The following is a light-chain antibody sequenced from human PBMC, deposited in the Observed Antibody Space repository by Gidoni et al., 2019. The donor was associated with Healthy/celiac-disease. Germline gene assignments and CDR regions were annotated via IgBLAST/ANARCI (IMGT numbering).Light chain of an antibody. Sequence: DIHMPQSPSAMSASVGDRVTITFRASQGISNYLAWFQQKPGKVPKLLIYAASSLQSGVPSRFSGSGSGTEFTLTISSLQPEDFATYYCLQHNSYLYTFGQGTKLEIK. CDR3: LQHNSYLYT. V-gene: IGKV1-17*03. J-gene: IGKJ2*01. CDR1: QGISNY. CDR2: AAS.